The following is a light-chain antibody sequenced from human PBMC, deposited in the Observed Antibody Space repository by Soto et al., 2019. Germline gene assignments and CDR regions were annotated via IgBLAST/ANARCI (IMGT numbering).Light chain of an antibody. CDR2: GNS. CDR3: QSYDSSLSGWV. Sequence: QPVLTQPPSVSGAPGQRVTISCTGSSSNIGAGYDVHWYQQLPGTAPKLLIYGNSNRPSGVRDRFSGSKSGTSASLAITGLGAEDEADYYCQSYDSSLSGWVFGGGTKVTVL. J-gene: IGLJ3*02. CDR1: SSNIGAGYD. V-gene: IGLV1-40*01.